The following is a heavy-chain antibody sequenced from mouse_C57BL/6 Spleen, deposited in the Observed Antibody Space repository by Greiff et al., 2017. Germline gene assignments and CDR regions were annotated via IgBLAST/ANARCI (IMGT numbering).Heavy chain of an antibody. D-gene: IGHD2-5*01. CDR1: GYSFTGYY. Sequence: VQLKESGPELVKPGASVKISCKASGYSFTGYYMNWVKQSPEKSLEWIGEINPSTGGTTYNQKFKAKATLTVDKSSSTAYMQLKSLTSEDSAVYYCAVYSNSYDYWGQGTTLTVSS. CDR3: AVYSNSYDY. J-gene: IGHJ2*01. CDR2: INPSTGGT. V-gene: IGHV1-42*01.